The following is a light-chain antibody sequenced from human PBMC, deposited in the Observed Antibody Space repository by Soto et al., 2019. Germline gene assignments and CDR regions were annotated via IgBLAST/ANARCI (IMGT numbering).Light chain of an antibody. Sequence: DIQMTQSPSSLSASLGDRVTITCRASQSISTYLSWYQQKPGKAPKLLIYAASSLQSGVPSRFSGSGSGTDFTLTISSLQPDDFATYYCQQSSSTFTFGPGTKVDLK. CDR1: QSISTY. V-gene: IGKV1-39*01. CDR2: AAS. CDR3: QQSSSTFT. J-gene: IGKJ3*01.